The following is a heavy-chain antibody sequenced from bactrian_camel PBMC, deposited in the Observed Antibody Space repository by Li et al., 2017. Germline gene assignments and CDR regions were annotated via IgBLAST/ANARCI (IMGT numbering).Heavy chain of an antibody. CDR3: AAVVPYGGSWYRCRTRLGKDNY. J-gene: IGHJ4*01. V-gene: IGHV3S6*01. CDR1: GYTAIRCC. D-gene: IGHD6*01. CDR2: ADSAGSIT. Sequence: VQLVESGGGSVQTGESLRLSCAVSGYTAIRCCMAWFRQAPGKERERVVVADSAGSITYADSVQGRFTISFDIAKDTLYLQMDSLKAEDTAMYYCAAVVPYGGSWYRCRTRLGKDNYWGQGTQVTVS.